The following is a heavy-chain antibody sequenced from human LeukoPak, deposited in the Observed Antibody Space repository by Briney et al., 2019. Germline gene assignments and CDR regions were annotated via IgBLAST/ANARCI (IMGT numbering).Heavy chain of an antibody. Sequence: PSKTLSLTCAVYGGSFNDYYWSWIRQAPGKGLEWIGEINHSGSTNYNPSLKSRVTISVDTSKNQFSLKLSSVTAADTAVYYCAMYYYDSSGYYFDYWGQGTLVTVSS. CDR1: GGSFNDYY. J-gene: IGHJ4*02. CDR2: INHSGST. V-gene: IGHV4-34*01. D-gene: IGHD3-22*01. CDR3: AMYYYDSSGYYFDY.